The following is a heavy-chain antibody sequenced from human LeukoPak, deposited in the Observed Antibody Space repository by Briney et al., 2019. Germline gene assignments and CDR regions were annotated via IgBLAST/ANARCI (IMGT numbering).Heavy chain of an antibody. Sequence: GGSLRLSCAASGFTFSSYAMSWVRQAPGKGLEWVSAISGSGGSTYYTDSVKGRFTISRDDSKNTLYLQMNSLRAEDTAVYYCAKDYDILTGYYWGSDYWGQGTLVTVSS. CDR3: AKDYDILTGYYWGSDY. CDR1: GFTFSSYA. V-gene: IGHV3-23*01. J-gene: IGHJ4*02. D-gene: IGHD3-9*01. CDR2: ISGSGGST.